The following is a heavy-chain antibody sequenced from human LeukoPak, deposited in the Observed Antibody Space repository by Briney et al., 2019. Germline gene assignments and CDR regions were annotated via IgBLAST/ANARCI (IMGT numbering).Heavy chain of an antibody. CDR2: IYYSGNT. D-gene: IGHD3-22*01. CDR1: GGSISSYY. J-gene: IGHJ4*02. V-gene: IGHV4-59*08. Sequence: SETLSLTCTVSGGSISSYYWSWIRQPPGKGLEWIGYIYYSGNTDYNPSLKSRVTMSVDTSKNQFSLKLSSVTAADTAVYYCATLQSSGYDYSDYWGQGILVTVSS. CDR3: ATLQSSGYDYSDY.